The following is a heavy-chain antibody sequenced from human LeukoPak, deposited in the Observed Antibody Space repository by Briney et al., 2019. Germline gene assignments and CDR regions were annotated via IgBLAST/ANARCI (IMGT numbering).Heavy chain of an antibody. CDR3: AKGRGTGAVDWFDP. D-gene: IGHD3/OR15-3a*01. CDR1: GFTFSNYC. CDR2: ITGGGVA. V-gene: IGHV3-23*01. J-gene: IGHJ5*02. Sequence: GGSLRLSCAASGFTFSNYCMMWVRQAPGKGLEWASSITGGGVAYYVDSVKGRFTVSRDNSKNTLYLQINSLTAEDTAFYYCAKGRGTGAVDWFDPWGQGTLVTVSS.